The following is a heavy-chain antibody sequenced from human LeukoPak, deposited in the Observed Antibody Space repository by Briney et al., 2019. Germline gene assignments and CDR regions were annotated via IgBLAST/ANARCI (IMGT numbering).Heavy chain of an antibody. V-gene: IGHV1-18*01. D-gene: IGHD1-26*01. CDR3: AKAMYSSSSVID. CDR2: ISASNGET. CDR1: GYNFNVYG. J-gene: IGHJ4*02. Sequence: ASVKVSCKASGYNFNVYGMTWVRQAPGQGFEWMGWISASNGETNYAQKFQGRVTMTTDTSTSTAHLELRSLRSDDTATYYCAKAMYSSSSVIDWGQGTLVTVS.